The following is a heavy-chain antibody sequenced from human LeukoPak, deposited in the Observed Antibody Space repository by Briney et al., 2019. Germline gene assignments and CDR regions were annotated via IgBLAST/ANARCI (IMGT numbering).Heavy chain of an antibody. Sequence: ASVKVSCKASGYTFTGYYMHWVRQAPGQGLEWMGWINPNSGGTNYAQKFQGWVTMTRDTSISTAYMELSNLISDDTAVYYCARGMGSETYKRFDFWGQGTLVTVSS. CDR1: GYTFTGYY. V-gene: IGHV1-2*04. D-gene: IGHD3-10*01. J-gene: IGHJ4*02. CDR2: INPNSGGT. CDR3: ARGMGSETYKRFDF.